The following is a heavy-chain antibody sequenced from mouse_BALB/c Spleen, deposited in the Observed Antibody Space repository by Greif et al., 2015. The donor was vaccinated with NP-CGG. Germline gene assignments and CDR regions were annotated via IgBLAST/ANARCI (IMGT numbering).Heavy chain of an antibody. CDR2: IRNKANGYTT. Sequence: EVKLMESGGGLVQPGGSLRLSCATSGFTLTDYYMSWVRQPPGKALEWLGFIRNKANGYTTEYSASVKGRFTISRDNSQSILYLQMNTLRAEDSATYYCAREYYGYFDVWGAGTTVTVSS. CDR1: GFTLTDYY. V-gene: IGHV7-3*02. J-gene: IGHJ1*01. CDR3: AREYYGYFDV.